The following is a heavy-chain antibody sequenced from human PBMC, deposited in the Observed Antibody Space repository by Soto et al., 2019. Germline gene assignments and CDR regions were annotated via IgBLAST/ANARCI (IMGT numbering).Heavy chain of an antibody. J-gene: IGHJ3*02. CDR3: AKDLGRGNRDVFDI. V-gene: IGHV3-23*01. Sequence: EVQLLESGGGLVQPGGSLRLSCAASGFTFSSYAMSWVRQATGKGLEWVSAISGSGGSTYYADSVKGRFTISRDNAENALYLQMHSLRAEDTAVYYCAKDLGRGNRDVFDIWGQGTMVTVSS. CDR2: ISGSGGST. D-gene: IGHD3-10*01. CDR1: GFTFSSYA.